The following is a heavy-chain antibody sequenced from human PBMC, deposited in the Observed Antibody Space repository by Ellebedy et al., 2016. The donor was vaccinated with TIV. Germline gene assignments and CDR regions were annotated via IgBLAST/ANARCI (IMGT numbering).Heavy chain of an antibody. V-gene: IGHV1-46*01. J-gene: IGHJ4*02. CDR3: ARGGRYSGSYNFDH. CDR1: GYTFTSDL. Sequence: AASVKVSCKASGYTFTSDLIHWVRQAPGQGLEWMGIINPSGGGTGYAQKFQGRVTMTRDTSTSTVYMELGSLRSDDTAVYYCARGGRYSGSYNFDHWGQGSLVTVSS. D-gene: IGHD1-26*01. CDR2: INPSGGGT.